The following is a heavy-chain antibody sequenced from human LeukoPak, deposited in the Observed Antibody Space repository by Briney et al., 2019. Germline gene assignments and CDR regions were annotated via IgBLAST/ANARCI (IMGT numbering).Heavy chain of an antibody. CDR1: GFTFSSYD. Sequence: PGGSLRLSCAASGFTFSSYDMHWVRQAPGKGLEWVSGISWNSGTKGDADSVKGRFTISRDNAKNSLYLQMNSLRGEDAALYYCAVLHYYAMDVWGQGTTVTVSS. CDR2: ISWNSGTK. J-gene: IGHJ6*02. V-gene: IGHV3-9*01. CDR3: AVLHYYAMDV. D-gene: IGHD2-8*01.